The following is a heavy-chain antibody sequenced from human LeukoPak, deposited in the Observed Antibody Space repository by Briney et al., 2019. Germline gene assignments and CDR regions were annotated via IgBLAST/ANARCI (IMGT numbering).Heavy chain of an antibody. Sequence: GESLKISCKGSGYSFTSYWIGWVRQMPGKGLEWMAIIYPGDSDTRYSPSFQGQVTISADKSISTAYLQWSSLKASDTAMNSCARRVGYDSYDYCGQGTLVTVSS. V-gene: IGHV5-51*01. J-gene: IGHJ4*02. CDR2: IYPGDSDT. D-gene: IGHD5-12*01. CDR3: ARRVGYDSYDY. CDR1: GYSFTSYW.